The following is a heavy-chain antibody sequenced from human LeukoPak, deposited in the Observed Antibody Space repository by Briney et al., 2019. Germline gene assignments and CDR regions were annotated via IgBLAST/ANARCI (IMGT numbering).Heavy chain of an antibody. CDR2: ISYDGSNK. Sequence: QPGGSLRLSCAASGFTFSSYAMSWVRQAPGKGLEWVAVISYDGSNKYYADSVKGRFTISRDNSKNTLYLQMNSLRAEDTAVYYCAKPMALTWFDPWGQGTLVTVSS. D-gene: IGHD5-24*01. CDR1: GFTFSSYA. CDR3: AKPMALTWFDP. V-gene: IGHV3-30*18. J-gene: IGHJ5*02.